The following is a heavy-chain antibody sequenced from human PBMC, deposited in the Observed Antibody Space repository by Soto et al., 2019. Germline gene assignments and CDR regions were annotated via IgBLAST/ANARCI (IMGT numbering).Heavy chain of an antibody. CDR3: ARDACSGGSCSLLFDP. J-gene: IGHJ5*02. D-gene: IGHD2-15*01. CDR1: GFTFSSYS. CDR2: ISSSSSYI. Sequence: EVQLVESGGGLVKPGGSLRLSCAASGFTFSSYSMNWVRQAPGKGLEWVSSISSSSSYIYYADSVKGRFTISRDNAKNSLYLQMNSLRAEDTAVYYCARDACSGGSCSLLFDPWGQGTLVTVSS. V-gene: IGHV3-21*01.